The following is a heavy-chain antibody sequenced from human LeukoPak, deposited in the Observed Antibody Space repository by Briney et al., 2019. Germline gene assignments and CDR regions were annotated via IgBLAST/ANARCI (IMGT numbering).Heavy chain of an antibody. Sequence: PSQTLSLTCTVSGGSISSGGYYWSWIRQHPGKGLEWIGYIYYSGSTYYNPSLKSRVTISLDTARNQFSLKLSSVTAADTALYYCARYSGNYYYFDSWGQGIQVTVSS. D-gene: IGHD1-26*01. V-gene: IGHV4-31*03. CDR2: IYYSGST. CDR3: ARYSGNYYYFDS. J-gene: IGHJ4*02. CDR1: GGSISSGGYY.